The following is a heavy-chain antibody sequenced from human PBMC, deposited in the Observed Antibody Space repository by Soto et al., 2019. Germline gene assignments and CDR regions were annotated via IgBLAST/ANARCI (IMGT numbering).Heavy chain of an antibody. V-gene: IGHV1-18*01. D-gene: IGHD2-15*01. J-gene: IGHJ3*02. CDR2: ISAYNGNT. CDR1: GYTFTSYG. CDR3: ARPPRDYAYCSGGSCYGNAFDI. Sequence: ASVKVSCKASGYTFTSYGISWVRQAPGQGLEWMGWISAYNGNTNYAQKLQGRVTMTTDTSTSTAYMELRSLRSDDTAVYYCARPPRDYAYCSGGSCYGNAFDIWGQGTMVTVSS.